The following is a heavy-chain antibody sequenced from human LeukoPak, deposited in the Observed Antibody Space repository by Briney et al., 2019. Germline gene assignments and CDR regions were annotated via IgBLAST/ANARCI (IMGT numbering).Heavy chain of an antibody. CDR1: GGTFSSYA. CDR3: AKNKRIQLWLPGVY. Sequence: SVKVSCKASGGTFSSYAISWVRQAPGQGLEWMGGIIPIFGTANYAQKFQGRVTITADESTSTAYMELSSLRSEDTAVYYCAKNKRIQLWLPGVYWGQGTLVTVSS. J-gene: IGHJ4*02. CDR2: IIPIFGTA. V-gene: IGHV1-69*13. D-gene: IGHD5-18*01.